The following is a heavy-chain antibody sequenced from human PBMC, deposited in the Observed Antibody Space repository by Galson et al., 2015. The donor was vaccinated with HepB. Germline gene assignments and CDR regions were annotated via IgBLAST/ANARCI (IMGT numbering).Heavy chain of an antibody. CDR3: AREVVVAATWDDFYYYYGMDV. V-gene: IGHV3-7*03. D-gene: IGHD2-15*01. CDR1: GLTFSSYW. Sequence: SLRLSCAASGLTFSSYWMSWVRQAPGKGLEWVANIKQDGSEKYYVDSVKGRFTISRDNAKNSLYLQMNSLRAEDTAVYYCAREVVVAATWDDFYYYYGMDVWGQGTTVTVSS. CDR2: IKQDGSEK. J-gene: IGHJ6*02.